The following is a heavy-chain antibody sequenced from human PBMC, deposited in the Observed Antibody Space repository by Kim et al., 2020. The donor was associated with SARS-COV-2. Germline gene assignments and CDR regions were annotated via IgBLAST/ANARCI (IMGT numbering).Heavy chain of an antibody. J-gene: IGHJ6*02. CDR3: ASLGYSYGSGLVDYYYYYGMDV. CDR2: IYYSGST. Sequence: SETLSLTCTVSGGSISSSSYYWGWIRQPPGKGLEWIGSIYYSGSTYYNPSLKSRVTISVDTSKNQFSLKLSSVTAADTAVYYCASLGYSYGSGLVDYYYYYGMDVWGQGTTVTVSS. CDR1: GGSISSSSYY. V-gene: IGHV4-39*01. D-gene: IGHD5-18*01.